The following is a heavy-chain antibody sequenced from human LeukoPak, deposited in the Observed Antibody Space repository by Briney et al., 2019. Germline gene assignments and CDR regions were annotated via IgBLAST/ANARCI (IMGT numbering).Heavy chain of an antibody. CDR3: IAMIREVGY. CDR1: GFTFSDHY. D-gene: IGHD3-10*01. J-gene: IGHJ4*02. Sequence: GGSLRLSCAASGFTFSDHYMGWVRQAPGKELEWVGRTRNKAESYTTEYAASVKGRFTISRDFSKNSLYLQMNSLKTEDTAVYYCIAMIREVGYWGQGTLVTVSS. V-gene: IGHV3-72*01. CDR2: TRNKAESYTT.